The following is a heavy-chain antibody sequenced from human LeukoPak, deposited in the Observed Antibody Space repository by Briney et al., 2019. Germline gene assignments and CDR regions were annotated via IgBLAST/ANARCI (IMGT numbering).Heavy chain of an antibody. V-gene: IGHV4-59*01. CDR1: GGSISDYS. CDR2: IYYSGST. D-gene: IGHD3-22*01. CDR3: ARKRGYYDSIDY. Sequence: SETLSLTCAVSGGSISDYSWNWVRQPPGKGLEWVGYIYYSGSTNYNPSLKSRVTISVDTAKNQFSLKLSSVTAADTAVYYCARKRGYYDSIDYWGQGTLVTVSS. J-gene: IGHJ4*02.